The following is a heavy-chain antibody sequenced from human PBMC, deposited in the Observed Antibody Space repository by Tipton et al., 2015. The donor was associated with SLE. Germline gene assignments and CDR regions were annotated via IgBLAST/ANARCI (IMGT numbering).Heavy chain of an antibody. V-gene: IGHV4-59*08. D-gene: IGHD6-13*01. Sequence: TLSLTCIVSGASISSHYWNWIRQSPGKGLEWIGYIYNSGSTNYNPSLQSRVSISADTSKNQFSLNLSSVTAADTAMYYCAKTSSRYPYFDYWGQGTLVTVSS. CDR3: AKTSSRYPYFDY. J-gene: IGHJ4*02. CDR1: GASISSHY. CDR2: IYNSGST.